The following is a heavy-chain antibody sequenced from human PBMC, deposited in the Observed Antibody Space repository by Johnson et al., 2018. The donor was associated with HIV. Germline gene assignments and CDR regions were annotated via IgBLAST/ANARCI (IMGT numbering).Heavy chain of an antibody. J-gene: IGHJ3*02. Sequence: VQLVESGGGLVQPGRSLRLSCAASGFTFDDYAMHWVRQAPGKGLEWVPGISWNSGSIGYADSVKGRFTISRDNAKNSLYLQMNSLRAEDTALYYCAKDMRIAARPAVGAFDIWGQGTMVTVSS. D-gene: IGHD6-6*01. CDR3: AKDMRIAARPAVGAFDI. CDR2: ISWNSGSI. CDR1: GFTFDDYA. V-gene: IGHV3-9*01.